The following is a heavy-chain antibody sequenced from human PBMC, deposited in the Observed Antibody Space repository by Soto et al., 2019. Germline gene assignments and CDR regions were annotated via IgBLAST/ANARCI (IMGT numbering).Heavy chain of an antibody. CDR3: ARGRYGDY. CDR1: GYTFTTYG. V-gene: IGHV1-18*01. J-gene: IGHJ4*02. Sequence: QVHLVQSGAEVRKPGASVKVSCKGSGYTFTTYGITWVRQAPGQGLEWMGWISAHNDNTNYAQKVQGRVTVTRDTSTSTASMELRHLRSDDTAVYYCARGRYGDYWGQGALVTVSS. D-gene: IGHD1-1*01. CDR2: ISAHNDNT.